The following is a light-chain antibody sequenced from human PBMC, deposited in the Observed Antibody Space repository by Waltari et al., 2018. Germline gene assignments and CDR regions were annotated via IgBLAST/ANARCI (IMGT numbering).Light chain of an antibody. V-gene: IGKV1-6*01. CDR3: LQEYNFPWT. CDR2: AAS. J-gene: IGKJ1*01. Sequence: AIQVTQSPSSLSASVGDRVTITCRASQGMRNDLAWYQQKPGSAPTLLNYAASNLQNGVPSRFSGSGSGTDFTLTISSLQPEDFATYYCLQEYNFPWTFGQGTKVEIK. CDR1: QGMRND.